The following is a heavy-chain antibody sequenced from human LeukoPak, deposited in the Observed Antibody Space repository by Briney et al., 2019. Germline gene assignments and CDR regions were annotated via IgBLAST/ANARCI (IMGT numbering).Heavy chain of an antibody. CDR1: GGPICRYH. CDR2: IYYSGST. V-gene: IGHV4-59*08. J-gene: IGHJ3*02. Sequence: PSETLSLTCTVSGGPICRYHWSWIRQPPGEGLEWIGYIYYSGSTNYNPSLKSRVNISVDTSKNQFSLKLSSVTAADTAVYYCARRRYYDYSRAFDIRGRGTVVTVSS. CDR3: ARRRYYDYSRAFDI. D-gene: IGHD3-16*01.